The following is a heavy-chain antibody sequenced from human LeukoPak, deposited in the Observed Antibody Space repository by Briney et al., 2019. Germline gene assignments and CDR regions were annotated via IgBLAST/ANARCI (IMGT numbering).Heavy chain of an antibody. CDR3: ARGISGYERALAFDV. D-gene: IGHD5-12*01. CDR1: GGSISSGDYY. J-gene: IGHJ3*01. CDR2: IYYSGST. V-gene: IGHV4-30-4*02. Sequence: SETLSLTCTVSGGSISSGDYYWSWIRQPPGKGLEWIGYIYYSGSTYYNPSLKSRVTISVDTSKNQFSLKLSSVTAADTAGYYCARGISGYERALAFDVWGQGTMVTVSS.